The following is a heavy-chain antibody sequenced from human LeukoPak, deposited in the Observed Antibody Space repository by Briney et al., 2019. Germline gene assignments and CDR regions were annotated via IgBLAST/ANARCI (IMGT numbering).Heavy chain of an antibody. CDR1: GGTFSSYA. D-gene: IGHD3-10*01. J-gene: IGHJ4*02. V-gene: IGHV1-69*05. CDR2: IIPIFGTA. CDR3: ARVTDHDYGSGEYYFVY. Sequence: GASVKVSCKASGGTFSSYAISWVRQAPGQGLEWMGGIIPIFGTANYAQKFQGRVTITTDESTSTAYMELSSLRSEDTAVYYCARVTDHDYGSGEYYFVYWGQGTLVTVSS.